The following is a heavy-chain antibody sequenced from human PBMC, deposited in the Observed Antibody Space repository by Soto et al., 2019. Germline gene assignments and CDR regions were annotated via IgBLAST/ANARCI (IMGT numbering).Heavy chain of an antibody. D-gene: IGHD3-22*01. CDR2: INHSGST. CDR3: ARIYDSSGTTFDY. Sequence: QVQLQQWGAGLLKPSETLSLTCAVYGGSFSGYYWSWIRQPPGKGLEWIGEINHSGSTNYNPSLKRRVTISVDTSKNQFSLKLSSVTAADTAVYYCARIYDSSGTTFDYWGQGTLVTVSS. V-gene: IGHV4-34*01. CDR1: GGSFSGYY. J-gene: IGHJ4*02.